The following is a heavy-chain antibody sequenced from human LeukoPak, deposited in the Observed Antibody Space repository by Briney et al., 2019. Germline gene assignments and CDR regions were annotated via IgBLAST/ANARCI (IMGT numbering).Heavy chain of an antibody. D-gene: IGHD1-1*01. J-gene: IGHJ3*01. CDR1: GYRFTSYW. CDR2: IYPGDSDT. CDR3: AAPGATGKSKGAFDF. V-gene: IGHV5-51*01. Sequence: GESLKISCKGSGYRFTSYWIGWVRQMPGKGLEWMGIIYPGDSDTRYSPSFQGQVTISADKSISTAYLQWSSLKASDSAMYYCAAPGATGKSKGAFDFWGQGTTVTVSS.